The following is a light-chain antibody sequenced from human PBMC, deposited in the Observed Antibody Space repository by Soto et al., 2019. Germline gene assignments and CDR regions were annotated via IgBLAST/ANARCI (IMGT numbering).Light chain of an antibody. V-gene: IGKV3-15*01. CDR1: QNVGID. J-gene: IGKJ4*01. CDR2: GTS. Sequence: EIVLTQSPAILSLSPGEKATLSCRASQNVGIDLAWFQQKPGQAPRLLIYGTSIRATGIPARFSASGSGTEFTLTINSLQSEDFAVYYCQQCNDWPLTFGGGTKVEIK. CDR3: QQCNDWPLT.